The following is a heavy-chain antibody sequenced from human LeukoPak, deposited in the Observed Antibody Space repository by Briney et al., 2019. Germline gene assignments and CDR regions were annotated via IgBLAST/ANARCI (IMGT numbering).Heavy chain of an antibody. V-gene: IGHV4-39*01. J-gene: IGHJ5*02. D-gene: IGHD3-16*01. CDR2: IYYSGST. CDR1: GGSISSSYYY. Sequence: PSETLSLTCTVSGGSISSSYYYWGWIRQPPGKGLEWIGSIYYSGSTYYNPSLKSRVTISVDTSKNQFSLKLSSVTAADTAVYYCARHGDYWGSSYNWFDPWGQGTLVTVSS. CDR3: ARHGDYWGSSYNWFDP.